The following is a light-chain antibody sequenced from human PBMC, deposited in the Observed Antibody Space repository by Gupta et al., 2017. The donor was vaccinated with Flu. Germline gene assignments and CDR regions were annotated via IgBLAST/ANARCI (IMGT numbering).Light chain of an antibody. J-gene: IGKJ2*01. CDR3: IQTLQTPYT. CDR2: LGS. CDR1: QSLLHRNGYNY. Sequence: DIVMTQSPLSLPVTPGEPASIPCRSSQSLLHRNGYNYLDWYLQKAGQSPQLLIYLGSLRASGVPDRFSGSGSGTDFTLKISRVEAEDVGVYYCIQTLQTPYTFGQGTKLEIK. V-gene: IGKV2-28*01.